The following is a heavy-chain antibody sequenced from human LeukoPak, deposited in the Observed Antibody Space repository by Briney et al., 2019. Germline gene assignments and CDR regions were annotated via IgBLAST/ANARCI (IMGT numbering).Heavy chain of an antibody. CDR1: GFTFSSYA. V-gene: IGHV3-30-3*01. CDR3: ARISYYDFGIDY. Sequence: GGSLRLSCAASGFTFSSYARPWVGQAPGKGLEGGAVISYDGSNKYYADSVKGRFTISRDNSKNPLYLQMNSLRAEDTAVYYCARISYYDFGIDYWGQGTLVTVSS. D-gene: IGHD3-3*01. CDR2: ISYDGSNK. J-gene: IGHJ4*02.